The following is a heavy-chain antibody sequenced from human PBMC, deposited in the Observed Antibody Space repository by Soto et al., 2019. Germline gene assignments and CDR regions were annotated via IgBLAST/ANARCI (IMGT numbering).Heavy chain of an antibody. CDR2: INAANGNT. D-gene: IGHD2-15*01. Sequence: GASVKVSCRASGYTFTGYAMHWVRQAPGERLECMGWINAANGNTKYSQKFQGRVTITRDTSASTAYMELSSLRSEDTAVYYCARVGPKWWLPQAGRLQDYWGQGTLVTVSS. J-gene: IGHJ4*02. V-gene: IGHV1-3*01. CDR1: GYTFTGYA. CDR3: ARVGPKWWLPQAGRLQDY.